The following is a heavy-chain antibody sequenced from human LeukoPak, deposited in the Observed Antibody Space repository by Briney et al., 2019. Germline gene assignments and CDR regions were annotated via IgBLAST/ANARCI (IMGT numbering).Heavy chain of an antibody. CDR3: ARASWERYRSSTSCDKAGRYYYYYMDV. V-gene: IGHV4-34*01. J-gene: IGHJ6*03. Sequence: SETLSLTCAVYGGSFSGYYWSWIRQPPGKGLEWIGEINHSGSTNYNSSLKSRVTISVDTSKNQFSLKLSSVTAADTAVYYCARASWERYRSSTSCDKAGRYYYYYMDVWGKGTTVTVSS. CDR2: INHSGST. CDR1: GGSFSGYY. D-gene: IGHD2-2*02.